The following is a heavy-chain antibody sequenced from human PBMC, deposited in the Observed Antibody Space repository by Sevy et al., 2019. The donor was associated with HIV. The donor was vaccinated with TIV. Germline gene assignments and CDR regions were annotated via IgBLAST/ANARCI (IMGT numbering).Heavy chain of an antibody. Sequence: GGSLRLSCAASGFTFSSYAMHWVRQAPGKGLEWVAVISYDGSNKYYADSVKGRFTISRDNSKNTLYLQMNSLRAEDTAVYYCARSDKGGLIDYWGQGTLVTVSS. CDR2: ISYDGSNK. J-gene: IGHJ4*02. V-gene: IGHV3-30*04. D-gene: IGHD3-16*01. CDR1: GFTFSSYA. CDR3: ARSDKGGLIDY.